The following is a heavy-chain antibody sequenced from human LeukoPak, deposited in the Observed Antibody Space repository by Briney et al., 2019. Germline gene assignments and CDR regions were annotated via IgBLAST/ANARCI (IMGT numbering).Heavy chain of an antibody. Sequence: SETLSLTCTVSGDSVSNGNYYWSWLRQPPGKALEWIGYIYYTGKTYYNPSLEGRVTILVDTSRNHFSVKLSSVTAADTAVYYCARGSSSGWYEVIHQYYYYGMDVWGQGTTVTVSS. V-gene: IGHV4-61*03. J-gene: IGHJ6*02. CDR2: IYYTGKT. CDR1: GDSVSNGNYY. CDR3: ARGSSSGWYEVIHQYYYYGMDV. D-gene: IGHD6-19*01.